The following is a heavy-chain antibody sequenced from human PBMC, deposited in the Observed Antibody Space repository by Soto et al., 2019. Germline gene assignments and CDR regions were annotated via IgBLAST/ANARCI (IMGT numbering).Heavy chain of an antibody. D-gene: IGHD2-2*01. J-gene: IGHJ5*02. CDR3: AKNREYQLLSTFDP. CDR2: IKSRHDGGTT. CDR1: GFTFSSAW. V-gene: IGHV3-15*07. Sequence: PGGSLRLSCAASGFTFSSAWMNWVRQAPGKGLEWVGLIKSRHDGGTTDYAAPVKGRFSISRDDSRNTLYLQMNSLRAEDTAVYYCAKNREYQLLSTFDPWGQGTLVTVSS.